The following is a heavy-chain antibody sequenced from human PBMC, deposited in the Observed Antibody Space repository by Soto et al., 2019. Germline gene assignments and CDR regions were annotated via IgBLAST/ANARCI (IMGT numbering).Heavy chain of an antibody. Sequence: QVQLVQSGAEVKRPGSSVKVSCKASGDTFNFYSINWVRQAPGLGLEWMGRVNPIVSMSNYAQKFQGRVTMTADTSTSTGYMELSSLRSEATAIYYCASSYGSGYRAFDYWGQGALVTVSS. CDR3: ASSYGSGYRAFDY. V-gene: IGHV1-69*02. CDR2: VNPIVSMS. CDR1: GDTFNFYS. J-gene: IGHJ4*02. D-gene: IGHD3-10*01.